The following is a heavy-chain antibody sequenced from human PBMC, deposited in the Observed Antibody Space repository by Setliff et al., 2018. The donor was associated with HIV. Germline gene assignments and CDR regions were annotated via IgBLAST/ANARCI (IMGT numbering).Heavy chain of an antibody. CDR2: ISYDGSRK. CDR1: GFTFSNFA. D-gene: IGHD2-15*01. CDR3: ARDNGGTWYSSETGAEYFQH. V-gene: IGHV3-30*01. J-gene: IGHJ1*01. Sequence: LRLSCVASGFTFSNFAMHWVRQAPGKGLEWVSVISYDGSRKYYADSVKGRFTISRDNSKNTVYLQMNSLRPEDTAVYYCARDNGGTWYSSETGAEYFQHWGQGTLVTVSS.